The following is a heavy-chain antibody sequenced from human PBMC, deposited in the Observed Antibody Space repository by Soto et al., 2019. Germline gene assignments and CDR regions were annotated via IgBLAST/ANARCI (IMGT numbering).Heavy chain of an antibody. CDR1: GYTFTSYG. Sequence: QVQLVQSGAEVKKPGASVKVSCKASGYTFTSYGISWVRQAPGQGLDWMGWISAYNGNTNYAQKPQXXXTXXTATSTSTAEMELRSLRSDDPAVYYCARDPDIFDYWGQGTLVTVSS. J-gene: IGHJ4*02. CDR2: ISAYNGNT. V-gene: IGHV1-18*01. CDR3: ARDPDIFDY.